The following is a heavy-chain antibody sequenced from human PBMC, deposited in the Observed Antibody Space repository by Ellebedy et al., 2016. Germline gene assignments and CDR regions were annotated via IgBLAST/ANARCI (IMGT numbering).Heavy chain of an antibody. CDR3: ARDKGPASLDY. CDR1: GYTFTAYY. V-gene: IGHV1-2*02. CDR2: INLNSGVT. J-gene: IGHJ4*02. Sequence: ASVKVSCKASGYTFTAYYMHWVRQAPGQGLEWMGWINLNSGVTNYAQKFQGRVTMTRDTSINTAYMDLSRLTSDDTAVYYCARDKGPASLDYWGQGTLVTVSS.